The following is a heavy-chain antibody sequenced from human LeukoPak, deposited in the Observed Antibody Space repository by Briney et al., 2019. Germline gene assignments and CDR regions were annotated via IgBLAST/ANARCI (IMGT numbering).Heavy chain of an antibody. J-gene: IGHJ4*02. Sequence: ASVKVSCKASGYTFTSYDINWVRQATGQGLEWMGWINPNSGGTNYVQKFQGRVTMTRDTSISTAYMELSRLISDDTAIYYCARVEGLSSSPRTLRYWGQGTLVSVSS. V-gene: IGHV1-2*02. CDR3: ARVEGLSSSPRTLRY. CDR2: INPNSGGT. D-gene: IGHD2-15*01. CDR1: GYTFTSYD.